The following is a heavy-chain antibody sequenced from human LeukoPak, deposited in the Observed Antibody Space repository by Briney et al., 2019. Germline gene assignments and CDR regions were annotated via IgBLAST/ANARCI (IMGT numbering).Heavy chain of an antibody. CDR2: ISYDGSNK. Sequence: PGRSLRLSCAASGFTFSSYAMHWVRQAPGKGLEWVAVISYDGSNKYYADSVKVRFTISRDNSKNTLYLQMNSLRAEDTAVYYCVWGHTAMVGKIDYWGQGTLVTVSS. CDR3: VWGHTAMVGKIDY. D-gene: IGHD5-18*01. V-gene: IGHV3-30*04. J-gene: IGHJ4*02. CDR1: GFTFSSYA.